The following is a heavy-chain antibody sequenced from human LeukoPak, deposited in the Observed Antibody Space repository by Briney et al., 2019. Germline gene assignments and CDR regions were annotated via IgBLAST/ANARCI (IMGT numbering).Heavy chain of an antibody. D-gene: IGHD2-8*02. CDR2: ISYDGSNK. J-gene: IGHJ6*02. CDR1: GFTFSSYW. CDR3: ARAGGPYWYYGMDV. Sequence: GGSLRLSCAASGFTFSSYWMSWVRQAPGKGLEWVAVISYDGSNKYYADSVKGRFTISRDNSKNTLYLQMNSLRAEDTAVYYCARAGGPYWYYGMDVWGQGTTVTVSS. V-gene: IGHV3-30*03.